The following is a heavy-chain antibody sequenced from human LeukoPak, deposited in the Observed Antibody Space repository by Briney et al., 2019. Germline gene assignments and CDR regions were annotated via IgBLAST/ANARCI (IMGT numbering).Heavy chain of an antibody. CDR3: AKEGLRAVALDY. CDR2: ISYDGSNK. CDR1: GFTFSSYG. V-gene: IGHV3-30*18. Sequence: PGGSLRLSCAASGFTFSSYGMHWVRQAPGKGLEWVAVISYDGSNKYYADSVKGRFTISRDNSKNTLYLQMNSLRAEDTAVYYCAKEGLRAVALDYWGQGTLVTVSS. D-gene: IGHD6-19*01. J-gene: IGHJ4*02.